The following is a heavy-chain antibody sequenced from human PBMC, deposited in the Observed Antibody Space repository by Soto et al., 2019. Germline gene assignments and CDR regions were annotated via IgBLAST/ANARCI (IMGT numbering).Heavy chain of an antibody. CDR1: GGSFSGYY. Sequence: SETLSLTCAVYGGSFSGYYWSWIRQPPGKGLEWIGEINHSGSTNYNPSLKSRVTISVDTSKNQFSLKLSSVTAEDTAVYYCARYLGRRKYYFDYWGQGTLVTVSS. V-gene: IGHV4-34*01. CDR2: INHSGST. J-gene: IGHJ4*02. CDR3: ARYLGRRKYYFDY.